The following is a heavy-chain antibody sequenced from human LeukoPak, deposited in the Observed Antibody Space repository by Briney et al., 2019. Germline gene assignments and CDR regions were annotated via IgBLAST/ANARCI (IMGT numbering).Heavy chain of an antibody. V-gene: IGHV3-66*01. CDR1: GFTVSSNY. J-gene: IGHJ4*02. Sequence: GGSLRLSCAASGFTVSSNYMSWVRQAPGKGLEWVSVIYSGGSTYYADSVKGRFTISRDNSKNTLYLQMNSLRAEDTAVYYCATGRLRGTHRFDYWGQGTLVTVSS. CDR2: IYSGGST. D-gene: IGHD3-16*01. CDR3: ATGRLRGTHRFDY.